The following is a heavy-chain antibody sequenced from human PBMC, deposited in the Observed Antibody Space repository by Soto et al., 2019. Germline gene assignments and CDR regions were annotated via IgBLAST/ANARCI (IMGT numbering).Heavy chain of an antibody. J-gene: IGHJ4*02. CDR2: IKSKADGGTT. CDR1: GFTFVNDW. CDR3: TTDRRAFSGYAIDY. Sequence: EVQLVESGGGLVKPGGSLRLSCAASGFTFVNDWMSWVRQTPGKGLEWVGRIKSKADGGTTDYAAPVKGRFTISRDDSKDTLSLQMNSLITEDTAVYYCTTDRRAFSGYAIDYWGQGTLVTVSS. V-gene: IGHV3-15*01. D-gene: IGHD5-12*01.